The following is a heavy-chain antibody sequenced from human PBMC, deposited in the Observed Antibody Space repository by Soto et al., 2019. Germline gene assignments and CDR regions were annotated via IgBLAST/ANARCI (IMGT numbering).Heavy chain of an antibody. V-gene: IGHV4-4*07. D-gene: IGHD3-22*01. CDR2: IYTSGST. J-gene: IGHJ4*02. Sequence: SETLSLTCTASGGSISSYYWSWIRQPAGKGLEWIGRIYTSGSTNYNPSLKSRVTMSVDTSKNQFSLKLSSVTAADTAVYYCAREGGEYYDSSGYSFDYWGQGTLVTVSS. CDR3: AREGGEYYDSSGYSFDY. CDR1: GGSISSYY.